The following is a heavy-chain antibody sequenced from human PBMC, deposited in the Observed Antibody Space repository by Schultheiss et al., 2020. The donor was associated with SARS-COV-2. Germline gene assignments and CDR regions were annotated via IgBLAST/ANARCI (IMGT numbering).Heavy chain of an antibody. CDR2: ISGSGGST. D-gene: IGHD2-2*01. CDR3: AKPHIVVVPAANEAFDI. Sequence: GGSLRLSCAASGFTFSSYGMHWVRQAPGKGLEWVSAISGSGGSTYYADSVKGRFTISRDNSKNTLYLQMNSLRAEDTAVYYCAKPHIVVVPAANEAFDIWGQGTMVTVSS. V-gene: IGHV3-23*01. J-gene: IGHJ3*02. CDR1: GFTFSSYG.